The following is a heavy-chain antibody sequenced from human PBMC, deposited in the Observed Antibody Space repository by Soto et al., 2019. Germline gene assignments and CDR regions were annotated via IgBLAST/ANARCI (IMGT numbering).Heavy chain of an antibody. V-gene: IGHV3-66*01. Sequence: GGSLRLSCAASGFTFSSYGMHWVRQAPGKGLEWVSVIYSGGSTFYADSVRGRFTISRDNSKNTVNLQMNSLRAEDTAVYYCARDTWAADYWGKGSLVTVAS. CDR2: IYSGGST. CDR1: GFTFSSYG. J-gene: IGHJ4*02. CDR3: ARDTWAADY. D-gene: IGHD3-16*01.